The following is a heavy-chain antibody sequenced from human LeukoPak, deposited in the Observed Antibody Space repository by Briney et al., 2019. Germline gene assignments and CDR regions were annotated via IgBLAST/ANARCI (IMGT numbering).Heavy chain of an antibody. V-gene: IGHV3-64*01. CDR1: GFTFSSYA. D-gene: IGHD1-1*01. CDR3: ARATGGHYDY. J-gene: IGHJ4*02. CDR2: ISSNGGST. Sequence: GGSLRLSCSAAGFTFSSYAMHWVRQAPGKGLEYVSAISSNGGSTYYANSVKGRFTISRDNSKNTLYLQMGSLRAEDMAVYYCARATGGHYDYWGQGTLVTVSS.